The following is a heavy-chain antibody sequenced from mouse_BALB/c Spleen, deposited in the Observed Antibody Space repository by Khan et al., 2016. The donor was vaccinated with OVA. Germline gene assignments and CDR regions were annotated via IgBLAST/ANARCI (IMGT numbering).Heavy chain of an antibody. CDR3: ARDWDWAMDY. J-gene: IGHJ4*01. V-gene: IGHV1-87*01. Sequence: VQLQESGAELARPGASVKLSCKASGYTFTSYWMQWVKKRPGQGLEWIGAIYPGDGDTRYTQKFKGKATLHADKSSSTAYMQRSSLASEDSAVYYCARDWDWAMDYWGQGTSVTVSS. D-gene: IGHD4-1*01. CDR2: IYPGDGDT. CDR1: GYTFTSYW.